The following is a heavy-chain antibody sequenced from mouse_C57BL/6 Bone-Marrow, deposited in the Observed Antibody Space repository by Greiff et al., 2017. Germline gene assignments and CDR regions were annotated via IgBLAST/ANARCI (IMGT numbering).Heavy chain of an antibody. J-gene: IGHJ3*01. CDR1: GYAFSSSW. V-gene: IGHV1-82*01. Sequence: VQLQQSGPELVKPGASVKISCKASGYAFSSSWMNWVKQRPGKGLEWIGRIYPGDGDTNYNGKFKGKATLTADKTSSTAYMQLSSLTSEDSAVSFYAGRGRYDPAWFAYGGQGTLVTVSA. CDR3: AGRGRYDPAWFAY. D-gene: IGHD2-3*01. CDR2: IYPGDGDT.